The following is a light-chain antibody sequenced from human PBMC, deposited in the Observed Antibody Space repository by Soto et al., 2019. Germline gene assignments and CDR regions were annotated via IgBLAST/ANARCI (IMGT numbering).Light chain of an antibody. CDR1: STDVGGYKY. CDR3: ISYTGSGTYV. J-gene: IGLJ1*01. V-gene: IGLV2-14*01. Sequence: QSVLTQPASVSGSPGQSITISCTGTSTDVGGYKYVSWYQQHPGKVPKLIIYDVTRRPSGVSDRFSGSKSGNTASLIISGLQAEDEADYYCISYTGSGTYVFGSETKVTVL. CDR2: DVT.